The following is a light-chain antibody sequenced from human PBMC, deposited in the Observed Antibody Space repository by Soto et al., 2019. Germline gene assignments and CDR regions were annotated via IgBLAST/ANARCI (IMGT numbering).Light chain of an antibody. CDR1: ESVSSN. CDR2: AAS. J-gene: IGKJ4*01. V-gene: IGKV3-15*01. CDR3: QQYNEWPLT. Sequence: EIVLTQSPATLSLSPGERATLSCRASESVSSNLAWYQQKAGQAPRLLIYAASTRATGIPARFSGSGSGTEFTLSISSLQSEDFAVYYCQQYNEWPLTFGGGTKVDIK.